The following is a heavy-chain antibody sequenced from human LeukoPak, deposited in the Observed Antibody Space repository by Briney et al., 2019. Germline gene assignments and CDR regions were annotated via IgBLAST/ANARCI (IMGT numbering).Heavy chain of an antibody. CDR3: ARGGVYSSSWFDY. CDR1: GFTFSSYG. D-gene: IGHD6-13*01. V-gene: IGHV3-7*01. CDR2: IKQDGSEK. J-gene: IGHJ5*01. Sequence: GGSLRLSCAASGFTFSSYGMHWVRQAPGKGLEWVANIKQDGSEKYYVDSVKGRFTISRDNAKNSLYLQMNSLRAEDTAVYYCARGGVYSSSWFDYWGQGTLVTVSS.